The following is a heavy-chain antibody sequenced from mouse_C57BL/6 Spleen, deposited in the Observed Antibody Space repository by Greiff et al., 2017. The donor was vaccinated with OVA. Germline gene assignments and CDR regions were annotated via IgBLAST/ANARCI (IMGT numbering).Heavy chain of an antibody. CDR3: ARHTLSYFDY. Sequence: DVMLVESGGGLVKPGGSLKLSCAASGFTFSSYTMSWVRQTPEKRLEWVATISGGGGNTYYPDSVKGRFTISRDNAKNTLYLQMSSLRSEDTALYYCARHTLSYFDYWGQGTTLTVSS. J-gene: IGHJ2*01. CDR2: ISGGGGNT. CDR1: GFTFSSYT. V-gene: IGHV5-9*01.